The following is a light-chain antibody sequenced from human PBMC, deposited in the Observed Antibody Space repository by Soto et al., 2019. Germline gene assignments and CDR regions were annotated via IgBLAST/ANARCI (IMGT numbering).Light chain of an antibody. CDR1: RSDVGSYNL. V-gene: IGLV2-23*01. CDR3: CSHAGSNHYV. J-gene: IGLJ1*01. CDR2: EGS. Sequence: QSVLTQPASVSGSPGQSITISCTGTRSDVGSYNLVSWYQEHPGKAPKLMIYEGSKRPSGVSSRFSASKSGNTASLTISGLQAQDEADYYCCSHAGSNHYVLGTGTKLTV.